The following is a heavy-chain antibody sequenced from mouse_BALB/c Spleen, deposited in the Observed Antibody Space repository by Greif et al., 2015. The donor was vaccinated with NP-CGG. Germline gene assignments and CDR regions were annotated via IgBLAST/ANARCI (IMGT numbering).Heavy chain of an antibody. V-gene: IGHV1-18*01. D-gene: IGHD2-2*01. CDR3: ARNGYDRGYYAMDY. Sequence: VQLQQPGPEQVKPGASVKIPCKASGYTFTDYNMDWVKQSHGKSLEWIGDINPNNGGTIYNQKFKGKATLTVDKSSSTAYMELRSLTSEDTAVYYCARNGYDRGYYAMDYWGQGTSVTVSS. CDR2: INPNNGGT. CDR1: GYTFTDYN. J-gene: IGHJ4*01.